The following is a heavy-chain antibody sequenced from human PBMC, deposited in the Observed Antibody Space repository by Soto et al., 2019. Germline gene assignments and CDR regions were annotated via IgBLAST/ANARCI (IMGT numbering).Heavy chain of an antibody. V-gene: IGHV2-5*02. J-gene: IGHJ5*02. CDR3: AHRKPVVGFDP. D-gene: IGHD6-19*01. Sequence: QITLKESGPTLVKPTQTLTLTCTFSGFSLSTSGVGVGWIRQPPGKALEWLALIYWDDDKRYSPSLKSRLTITKHTSKTPVVLTMTNMDPVDTATYYCAHRKPVVGFDPWGQGTLVTVSS. CDR2: IYWDDDK. CDR1: GFSLSTSGVG.